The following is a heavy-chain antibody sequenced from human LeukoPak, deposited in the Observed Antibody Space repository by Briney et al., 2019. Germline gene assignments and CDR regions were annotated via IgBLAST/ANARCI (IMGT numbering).Heavy chain of an antibody. J-gene: IGHJ5*02. CDR2: ISASGGDT. V-gene: IGHV3-23*01. CDR3: AKDVRRCNGGCT. CDR1: GFTFTTYS. Sequence: GGSLRLSCAASGFTFTTYSFSWVRQAPGKGLEWVSGISASGGDTFYAGSVKGRFTISRDNSKNTLSLQMNSLRVEDTAIYYCAKDVRRCNGGCTWGQGTLVTVSS. D-gene: IGHD4-23*01.